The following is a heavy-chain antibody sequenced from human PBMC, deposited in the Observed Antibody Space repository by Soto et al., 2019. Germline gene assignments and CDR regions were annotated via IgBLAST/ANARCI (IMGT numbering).Heavy chain of an antibody. V-gene: IGHV4-30-2*01. D-gene: IGHD5-12*01. CDR2: IYHSGST. Sequence: QLQLQESGSGLVKPSQTLSLTCAVSGGSISSGGYSWSWIRQPPGKGLEWIGYIYHSGSTYYNPSLTRRVTTSVDRSKNQFPLKLSSVTAADTAVYYCAAGGGLPRYYWGQGTLVTVSS. CDR3: AAGGGLPRYY. CDR1: GGSISSGGYS. J-gene: IGHJ4*02.